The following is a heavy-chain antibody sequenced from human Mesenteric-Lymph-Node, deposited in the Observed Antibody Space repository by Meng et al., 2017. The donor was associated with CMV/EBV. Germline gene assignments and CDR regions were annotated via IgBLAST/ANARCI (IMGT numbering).Heavy chain of an antibody. V-gene: IGHV4-34*01. D-gene: IGHD5-18*01. J-gene: IGHJ3*02. CDR2: INHSGST. CDR1: GSFSGYY. Sequence: GSFSGYYWSWISQSPEKGLEGIGEINHSGSTNCNPSLKSRVNISVDTSKNQFSLKLSSVTAADTAVDYCARCRGYSYGTPRRAFDIWGQGTMVTVSS. CDR3: ARCRGYSYGTPRRAFDI.